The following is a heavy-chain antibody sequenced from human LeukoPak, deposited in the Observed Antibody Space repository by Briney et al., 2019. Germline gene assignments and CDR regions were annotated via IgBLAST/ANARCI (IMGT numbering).Heavy chain of an antibody. V-gene: IGHV4-31*03. CDR1: GGSISSGGYY. CDR3: ARGRRYCSGGSCRQGSYGMDV. J-gene: IGHJ6*02. Sequence: SETLSLTCTVSGGSISSGGYYWSWIRQHPGKGLEWIGYIYYSGSTYYNPSLKSRVTTSVDTSKNQFSLKLSSVTAADTAVYYCARGRRYCSGGSCRQGSYGMDVWGQGTTVTVSS. CDR2: IYYSGST. D-gene: IGHD2-15*01.